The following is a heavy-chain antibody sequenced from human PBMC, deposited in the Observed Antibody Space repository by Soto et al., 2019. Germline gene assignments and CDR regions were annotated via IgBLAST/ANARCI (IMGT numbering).Heavy chain of an antibody. Sequence: ASVKVSCKASGYAFIGYYMHWVRQAPGQGLEWMGWINPNSGDTNYAQKFQGRVTMTRDTSISTAYTELSRLRFDDTAVYYCARARTNYYNTSDYDFWGQGTLVTVSS. D-gene: IGHD3-22*01. V-gene: IGHV1-2*02. CDR2: INPNSGDT. CDR3: ARARTNYYNTSDYDF. J-gene: IGHJ4*02. CDR1: GYAFIGYY.